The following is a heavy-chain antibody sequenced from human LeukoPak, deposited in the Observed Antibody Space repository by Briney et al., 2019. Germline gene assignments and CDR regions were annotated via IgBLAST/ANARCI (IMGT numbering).Heavy chain of an antibody. D-gene: IGHD3-22*01. J-gene: IGHJ4*02. CDR1: GFTFSSYA. CDR2: ISGSGGST. Sequence: PGGSLRLSCAASGFTFSSYAMSWVCQAPGKGLEWVSAISGSGGSTYYADSVKGRFTISRDNSKNTLYLQMNSLRAEDTAVYYCAKDRDYYDSSGYYSLDYWGQGTLVTVSS. V-gene: IGHV3-23*01. CDR3: AKDRDYYDSSGYYSLDY.